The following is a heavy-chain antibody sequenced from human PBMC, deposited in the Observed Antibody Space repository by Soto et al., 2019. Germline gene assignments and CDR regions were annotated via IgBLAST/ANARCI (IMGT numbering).Heavy chain of an antibody. CDR3: ARPNGHMDGNNWFDP. Sequence: QLQLQESGPGLVKPSETLSLTCTVSGGSICSSSYYWGWIRQPPGQGLEWIGSIYYSGSTYYNPSLKSRVTISVDTSKNQFSLKLSSVTAADTAVYYCARPNGHMDGNNWFDPWGQGTLVTVSS. D-gene: IGHD2-21*01. CDR2: IYYSGST. CDR1: GGSICSSSYY. J-gene: IGHJ5*02. V-gene: IGHV4-39*01.